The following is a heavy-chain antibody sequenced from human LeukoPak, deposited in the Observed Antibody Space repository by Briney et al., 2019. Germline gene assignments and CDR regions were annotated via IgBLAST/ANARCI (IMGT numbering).Heavy chain of an antibody. Sequence: ASVKVSCKASGYTFTSYYMHWVRQAPGQGREWMGIINPSGGSTSYAQKFQGRVTMTEDTSTDTAYMELSSLRSEDTAVYYCARDWGATTYRYFDYWGQGTLVTVSS. V-gene: IGHV1-46*01. D-gene: IGHD1-26*01. CDR2: INPSGGST. CDR1: GYTFTSYY. J-gene: IGHJ4*02. CDR3: ARDWGATTYRYFDY.